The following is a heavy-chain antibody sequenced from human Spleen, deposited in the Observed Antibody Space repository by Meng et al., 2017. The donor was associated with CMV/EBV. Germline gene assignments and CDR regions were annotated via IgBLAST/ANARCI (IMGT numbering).Heavy chain of an antibody. CDR1: GFTFSTYA. V-gene: IGHV3-23*03. D-gene: IGHD1-26*01. CDR3: APRVVGALKGLVGY. J-gene: IGHJ4*02. CDR2: IYSGGSIA. Sequence: GGSLRLSCAASGFTFSTYAMSWVRQAPGKGLAWVSVIYSGGSIAYYAESVKGRFTISRDDSKDTLYLQMNSLRAEDTAVYYCAPRVVGALKGLVGYWGQGTLVTVSS.